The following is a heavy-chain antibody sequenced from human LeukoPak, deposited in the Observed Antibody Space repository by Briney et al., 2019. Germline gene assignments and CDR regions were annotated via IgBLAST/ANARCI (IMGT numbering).Heavy chain of an antibody. V-gene: IGHV4-59*12. CDR1: GGSISSYY. D-gene: IGHD3-3*01. CDR2: IYYSGST. CDR3: ARATSTTIFGVVIHFEGEIDY. J-gene: IGHJ4*02. Sequence: SETLSLTCTVSGGSISSYYWSWIRQPPGKGLEWIGYIYYSGSTNYNPSLKSRVTISVDTSKNQFSLKLSSVTAADTAVYYCARATSTTIFGVVIHFEGEIDYWGQGTLVTVSS.